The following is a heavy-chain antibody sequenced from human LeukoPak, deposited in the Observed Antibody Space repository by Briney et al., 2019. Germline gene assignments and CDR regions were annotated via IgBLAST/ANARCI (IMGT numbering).Heavy chain of an antibody. V-gene: IGHV3-66*01. Sequence: GGSLRLSCAASGFTVSSNYMSWVRKAPGKGLEWVSAIYFGGSTYYADSVKGRFTISRDNSKNTLHLQINSLRAEDTAVYYCARETNCSGGNCYLGYWGQGTLVTGPS. J-gene: IGHJ4*02. D-gene: IGHD2-15*01. CDR1: GFTVSSNY. CDR2: IYFGGST. CDR3: ARETNCSGGNCYLGY.